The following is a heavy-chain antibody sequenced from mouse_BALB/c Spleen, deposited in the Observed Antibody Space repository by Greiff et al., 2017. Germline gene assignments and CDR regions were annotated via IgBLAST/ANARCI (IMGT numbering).Heavy chain of an antibody. D-gene: IGHD2-1*01. V-gene: IGHV1S81*02. J-gene: IGHJ1*01. CDR3: AIYYGNYGYFDV. Sequence: QVQLQQPGAELVKPGASVKLSCKASGYTFTSYWMHWVKQRPGQGLEWIGEINPSNGRTNYNEKFKSKATLTVDKSSSTAYMQLSSLTSEDSAVYYCAIYYGNYGYFDVWGAGTTVTVAS. CDR1: GYTFTSYW. CDR2: INPSNGRT.